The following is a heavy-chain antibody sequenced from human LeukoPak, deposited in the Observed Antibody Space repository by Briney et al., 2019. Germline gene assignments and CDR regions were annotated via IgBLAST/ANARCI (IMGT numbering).Heavy chain of an antibody. V-gene: IGHV3-53*03. CDR2: IYTDGST. D-gene: IGHD3-10*01. CDR1: GFTVSRKY. J-gene: IGHJ5*02. Sequence: GGSLRLSCAASGFTVSRKYMSWVRQAPGKGLEWVAVIYTDGSTYYAESVKGRFTISRDNSKNTLYLQMNSLRAEDMAVYYCARDYGDLWGQGTLVSVSS. CDR3: ARDYGDL.